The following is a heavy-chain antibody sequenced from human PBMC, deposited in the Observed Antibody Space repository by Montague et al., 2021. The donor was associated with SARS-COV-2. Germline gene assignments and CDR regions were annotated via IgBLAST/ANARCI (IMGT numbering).Heavy chain of an antibody. Sequence: SETLSLTCTVSGGSINSYYWSWIRQPPGKGLEWIGNIYYSGSTNXXPSLKSRVTISVDTSENQFSLKLSSVTAADTAVYYCARTYYDILTGYYNRGACDIWGQGTMVTVSS. V-gene: IGHV4-59*08. CDR1: GGSINSYY. CDR3: ARTYYDILTGYYNRGACDI. CDR2: IYYSGST. J-gene: IGHJ3*02. D-gene: IGHD3-9*01.